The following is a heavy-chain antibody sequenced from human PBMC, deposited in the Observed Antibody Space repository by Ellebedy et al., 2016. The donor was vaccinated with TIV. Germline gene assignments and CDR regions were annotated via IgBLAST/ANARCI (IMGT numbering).Heavy chain of an antibody. J-gene: IGHJ3*02. CDR3: ASKRGWLYAFDI. D-gene: IGHD3-22*01. CDR1: GGSISSSNW. V-gene: IGHV4-4*02. Sequence: SETLSLTXAVSGGSISSSNWWSWVRQPPGKGLEWIGEIYHSGSTNYNPSLKSRVTISVDRSKNQFSLKLSSVTAADTAVYYCASKRGWLYAFDIWGQGTMVTVSS. CDR2: IYHSGST.